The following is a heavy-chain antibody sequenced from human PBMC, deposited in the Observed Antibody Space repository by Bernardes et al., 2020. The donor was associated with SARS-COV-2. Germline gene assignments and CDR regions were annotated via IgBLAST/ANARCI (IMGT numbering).Heavy chain of an antibody. D-gene: IGHD5-12*01. CDR2: IDGSDPYM. CDR3: ARHGRDGYNLLD. V-gene: IGHV5-10-1*01. Sequence: GASLKISCKGSGYSFTTYWISWVRQMPGKGLEWMGRIDGSDPYMNYSPSFQGHVTISADKSISTAYLQWSSLQASDTAMYYCARHGRDGYNLLDWGQGTLVTVSS. CDR1: GYSFTTYW. J-gene: IGHJ4*02.